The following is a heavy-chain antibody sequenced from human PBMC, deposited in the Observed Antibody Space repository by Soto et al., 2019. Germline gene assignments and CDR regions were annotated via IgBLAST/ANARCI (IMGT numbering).Heavy chain of an antibody. CDR3: TPPGVVPAAILDYYYYYGMDV. CDR1: GFTFSNAW. V-gene: IGHV3-15*01. Sequence: PGGSLRLSCAASGFTFSNAWMSWVRQAPGKGLEWVGRIKSKTDGGTTDYAAPVKGRFTISRDDSKNTLYLQMNSLKTEDTAVYYCTPPGVVPAAILDYYYYYGMDVWGQGTTVTVPS. J-gene: IGHJ6*02. D-gene: IGHD2-2*02. CDR2: IKSKTDGGTT.